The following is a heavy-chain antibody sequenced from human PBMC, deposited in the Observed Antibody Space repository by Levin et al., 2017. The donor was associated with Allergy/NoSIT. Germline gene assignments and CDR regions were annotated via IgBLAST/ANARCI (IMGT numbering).Heavy chain of an antibody. CDR2: ISGSGGST. V-gene: IGHV3-23*01. D-gene: IGHD2-15*01. Sequence: PGGSLRLSCAASGFTFSSYAMSWVRQAPGKGLEWVSAISGSGGSTYYADSVKGRFTISRDNSKNTLYLQMNSLRAEDTAVYYCAKNSGGSCYSCAGAFDSWGQGTMVTVSS. J-gene: IGHJ3*02. CDR1: GFTFSSYA. CDR3: AKNSGGSCYSCAGAFDS.